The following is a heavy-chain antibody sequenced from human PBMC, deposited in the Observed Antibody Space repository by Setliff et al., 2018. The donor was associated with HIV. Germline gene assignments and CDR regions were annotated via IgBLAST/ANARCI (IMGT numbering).Heavy chain of an antibody. CDR1: GFTFSSYW. Sequence: GGSLRLSCAASGFTFSSYWMSWVRQAPGKGLEWVANIKQDGSEMYYVDSVKGRFTISRDNAKNSLFLQMKSLRAEDTGVYYCASPLIMTTVTKDYWGQGTLVTVSS. CDR2: IKQDGSEM. D-gene: IGHD4-17*01. V-gene: IGHV3-7*01. J-gene: IGHJ4*02. CDR3: ASPLIMTTVTKDY.